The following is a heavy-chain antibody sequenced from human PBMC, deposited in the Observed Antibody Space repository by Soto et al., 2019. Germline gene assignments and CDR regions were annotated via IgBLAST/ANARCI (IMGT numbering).Heavy chain of an antibody. V-gene: IGHV1-8*01. CDR1: GYTFTSYD. CDR3: ARGSKGSSWYAYWFDP. CDR2: MNPNSGNT. J-gene: IGHJ5*02. Sequence: QVPLVQSGAEVKKPGASVKVSCKASGYTFTSYDINWVRQATGQGLEWMGWMNPNSGNTGYAQKFQGRDTMTRNTSISTAYMELSSLRSEDTAVYYCARGSKGSSWYAYWFDPWGQGTLVTVSS. D-gene: IGHD6-13*01.